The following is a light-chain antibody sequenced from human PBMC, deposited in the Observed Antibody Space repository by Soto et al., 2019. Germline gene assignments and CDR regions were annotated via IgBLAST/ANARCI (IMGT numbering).Light chain of an antibody. V-gene: IGKV3-20*01. CDR2: GAS. Sequence: EIVLTQSPGTLSLSPGERATLSCRASQSVSSSYLAWYQQKPGQAPRLLIYGASSRATGIPDRLSGSGSGTDFTLTISRLEPEDFAVYYCQQYGSFALTFGGGPKVEIK. CDR3: QQYGSFALT. CDR1: QSVSSSY. J-gene: IGKJ4*01.